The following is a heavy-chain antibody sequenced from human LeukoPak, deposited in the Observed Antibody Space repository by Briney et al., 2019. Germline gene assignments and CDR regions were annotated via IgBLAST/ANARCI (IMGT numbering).Heavy chain of an antibody. Sequence: TSETLSLTCTVSGGSISSYYWSWIRQPPGKGLEWIGYIYYSGSTNYNPSLKSRVTISVDTSKNQFSLKLSSVTAADTAVYYCARLRYSGSPAVDYWGQGTLVTVSS. V-gene: IGHV4-59*01. J-gene: IGHJ4*02. D-gene: IGHD1-26*01. CDR1: GGSISSYY. CDR2: IYYSGST. CDR3: ARLRYSGSPAVDY.